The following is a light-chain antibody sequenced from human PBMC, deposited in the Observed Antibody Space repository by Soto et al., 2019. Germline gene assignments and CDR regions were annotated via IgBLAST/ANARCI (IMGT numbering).Light chain of an antibody. V-gene: IGLV2-14*01. J-gene: IGLJ1*01. Sequence: AVRKPASVAGSPVQTNTISCTRTTSDVGGYNYVSWYQQHPGKAPKLMVYDVNKRPSGVSNRFSGSKSGNTASLTISGLQAEDEADYYCSSYTSTTPYVFGTGTKVTV. CDR1: TSDVGGYNY. CDR3: SSYTSTTPYV. CDR2: DVN.